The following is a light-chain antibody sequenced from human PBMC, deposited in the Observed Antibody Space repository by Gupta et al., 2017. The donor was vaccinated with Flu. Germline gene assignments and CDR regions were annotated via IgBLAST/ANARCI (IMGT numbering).Light chain of an antibody. Sequence: QKIDNYLYWYQQKPGKAPRLLIYTASNVQSGVSSRFSGSGSGTDFTLTISSLQPEEFATYYCQQSYSTPRTFGQGTKVDFK. CDR1: QKIDNY. J-gene: IGKJ1*01. CDR3: QQSYSTPRT. CDR2: TAS. V-gene: IGKV1-39*01.